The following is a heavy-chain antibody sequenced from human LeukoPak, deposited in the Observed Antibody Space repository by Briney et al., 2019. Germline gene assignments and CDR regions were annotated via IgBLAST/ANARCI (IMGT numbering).Heavy chain of an antibody. Sequence: GGSLRLSCAASGFTFSSYSMNWVRQAPGKGLEWVSSISSSSSYIYYADSVKGRFTISRDNAKNSLYLQMNSLRAEDTAVYYCASLLRYYYYYMDVWGKGTTVTVSS. CDR1: GFTFSSYS. D-gene: IGHD2-15*01. CDR2: ISSSSSYI. CDR3: ASLLRYYYYYMDV. J-gene: IGHJ6*03. V-gene: IGHV3-21*01.